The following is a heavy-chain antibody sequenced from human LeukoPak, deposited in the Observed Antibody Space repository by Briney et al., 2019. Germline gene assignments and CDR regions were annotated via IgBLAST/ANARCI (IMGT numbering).Heavy chain of an antibody. CDR2: IYYSGST. J-gene: IGHJ4*02. D-gene: IGHD2-2*02. CDR3: ARVGDCSSTSCYMAHFDY. V-gene: IGHV4-61*01. CDR1: GGSVSSGTYY. Sequence: SETLSLTCTVSGGSVSSGTYYWSWIRQPPGKGLEWIGYIYYSGSTNYNPSLKSRVTISVDTSKNQFSLKLSSVTAADTAVYYCARVGDCSSTSCYMAHFDYWGQGTLVTVSS.